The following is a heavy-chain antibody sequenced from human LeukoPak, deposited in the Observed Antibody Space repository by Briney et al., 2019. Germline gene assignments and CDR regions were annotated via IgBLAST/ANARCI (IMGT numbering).Heavy chain of an antibody. CDR2: IRYDSRII. CDR1: GFSFSFYG. D-gene: IGHD3/OR15-3a*01. CDR3: AKNDYGTDSDFYYMDF. Sequence: GGSLRLSCTTSGFSFSFYGIHWVRQAPGRGLAWVAFIRYDSRIIHYADSVKGRFTISRDNSKNTVFLQMNSLKIEDTAVYYCAKNDYGTDSDFYYMDFWGKGTKVTVSS. J-gene: IGHJ6*03. V-gene: IGHV3-30*02.